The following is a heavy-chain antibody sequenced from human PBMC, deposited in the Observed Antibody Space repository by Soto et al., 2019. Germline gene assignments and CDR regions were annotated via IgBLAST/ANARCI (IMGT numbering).Heavy chain of an antibody. Sequence: QVQLVQSGAEVKKPGASVKVSCKASGYTFTSYYMHWVRQAPGQGLEWMGIINPSGGSTSYAQKFQGRGTMTRDTSTSTVYMELSSLRSEDTAVYYCARAQPRITMIAPPYYYGMDVWGQGTTVTVSS. J-gene: IGHJ6*02. V-gene: IGHV1-46*01. D-gene: IGHD3-22*01. CDR3: ARAQPRITMIAPPYYYGMDV. CDR1: GYTFTSYY. CDR2: INPSGGST.